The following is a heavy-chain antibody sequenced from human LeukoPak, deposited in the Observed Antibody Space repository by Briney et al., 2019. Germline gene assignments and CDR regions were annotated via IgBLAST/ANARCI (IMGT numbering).Heavy chain of an antibody. Sequence: GGSLRLSCVASGFTFSSYSMNWVRQAPGKGLEWVSSISSSSRYISYADSVKGRLTISRDNAKNSLYLQMNSLRAEDTAVYYCARDAAEDYYYMDVWGKGTTVTVSS. J-gene: IGHJ6*03. CDR3: ARDAAEDYYYMDV. CDR1: GFTFSSYS. CDR2: ISSSSRYI. V-gene: IGHV3-21*01. D-gene: IGHD6-25*01.